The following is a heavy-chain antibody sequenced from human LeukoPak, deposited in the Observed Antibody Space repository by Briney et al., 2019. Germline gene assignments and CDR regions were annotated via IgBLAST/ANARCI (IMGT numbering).Heavy chain of an antibody. V-gene: IGHV1-18*01. Sequence: GASVKVSCKASGYTFTSYGISWVRQAPGQGLEWMGWISAYNGNTNYAQKLQGRVTITADESTSTAYMELSSLRSEDTAVYYCARPGRRYCSGGSCYSFYYWGQGTLVTVSS. CDR1: GYTFTSYG. D-gene: IGHD2-15*01. J-gene: IGHJ4*02. CDR2: ISAYNGNT. CDR3: ARPGRRYCSGGSCYSFYY.